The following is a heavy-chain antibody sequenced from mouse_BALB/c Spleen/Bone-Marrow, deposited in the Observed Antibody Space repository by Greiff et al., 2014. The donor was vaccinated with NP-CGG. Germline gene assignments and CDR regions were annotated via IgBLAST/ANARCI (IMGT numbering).Heavy chain of an antibody. Sequence: VQLQQSGPELVKPGASVKISCKASGYTFTDYYINWVKQKPGRGLEWIGWTYPGSGNTKYNEKFKGKATLTVDTSSSTAYMQLSSLTSEDTAVYFCANLGRYAMDYWGQGTSVTVSS. CDR1: GYTFTDYY. J-gene: IGHJ4*01. V-gene: IGHV1-84*02. CDR3: ANLGRYAMDY. CDR2: TYPGSGNT. D-gene: IGHD3-1*01.